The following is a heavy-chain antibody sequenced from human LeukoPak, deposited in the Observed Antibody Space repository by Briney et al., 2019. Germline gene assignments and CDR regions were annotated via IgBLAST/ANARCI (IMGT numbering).Heavy chain of an antibody. CDR1: GFTFSSYA. CDR2: IRSSGGST. D-gene: IGHD4-17*01. CDR3: AKSTTVTTERVYYFDY. J-gene: IGHJ4*02. Sequence: GGSLRLSCAASGFTFSSYAMSWVRQAPGKGLEWVSTIRSSGGSTYYADSVKGRFTISRDNSKNTLYLQMNSLRAEDTAVYYCAKSTTVTTERVYYFDYWGQGTLVTVSS. V-gene: IGHV3-23*01.